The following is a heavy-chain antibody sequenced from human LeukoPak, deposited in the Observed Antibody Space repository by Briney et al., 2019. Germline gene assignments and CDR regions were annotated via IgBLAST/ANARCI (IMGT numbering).Heavy chain of an antibody. CDR3: ARGWYGGDY. V-gene: IGHV4-34*01. CDR1: GGSFSGYY. CDR2: INHSGST. D-gene: IGHD3-10*01. J-gene: IGHJ4*02. Sequence: SETLSLTCAVYGGSFSGYYWNWIRQPPGKGLEWIGEINHSGSTNYNPSLKSRVTISVDTSKNQFSLKLSSVTAADTAVYYCARGWYGGDYWGQGTLVTVSS.